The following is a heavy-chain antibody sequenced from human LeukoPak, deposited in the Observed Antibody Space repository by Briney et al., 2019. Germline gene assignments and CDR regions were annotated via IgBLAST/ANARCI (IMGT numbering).Heavy chain of an antibody. CDR3: ARGGVGPTASPIHNWFDP. CDR2: ISAYNGNT. J-gene: IGHJ5*02. D-gene: IGHD1-26*01. CDR1: GYIFTSYS. Sequence: ASVKVSCKASGYIFTSYSISWVRQAPGQGLEWMGWISAYNGNTNYAQKFQGRVTMTTDTSTSTAYMELRSPRSDDTAVYYCARGGVGPTASPIHNWFDPWGQGTLVTVSS. V-gene: IGHV1-18*01.